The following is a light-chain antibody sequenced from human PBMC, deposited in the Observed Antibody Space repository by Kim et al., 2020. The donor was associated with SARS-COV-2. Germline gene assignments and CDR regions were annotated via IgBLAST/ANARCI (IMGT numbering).Light chain of an antibody. CDR1: NIGSKN. CDR2: RDN. J-gene: IGLJ2*01. CDR3: QLWDSSVL. Sequence: SYELTQPLSVSVALGQTARITCGGNNIGSKNVHWYQQKPGQAPVLVIYRDNNRPSGIPERFSGSNSGNTATLTISRAQAGDEADYYCQLWDSSVLFGGGTQLTVL. V-gene: IGLV3-9*01.